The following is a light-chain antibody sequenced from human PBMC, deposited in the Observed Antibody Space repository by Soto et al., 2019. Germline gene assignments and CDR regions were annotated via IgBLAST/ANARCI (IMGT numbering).Light chain of an antibody. J-gene: IGKJ5*01. CDR2: CAS. V-gene: IGKV3-20*01. CDR3: QQYGSSPSIT. Sequence: EIVLTQSPGTLSLSPGERATLSCRASQSVSSSYLAWYQQKPGQAPRLLIYCASSRATGITDRFSGNGSGTYFTLTISRLEPEDFAVYYCQQYGSSPSITFGQGTRLEIK. CDR1: QSVSSSY.